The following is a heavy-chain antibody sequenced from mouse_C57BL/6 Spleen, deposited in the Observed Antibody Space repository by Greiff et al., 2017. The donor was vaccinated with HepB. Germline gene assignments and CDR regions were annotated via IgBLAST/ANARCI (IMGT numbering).Heavy chain of an antibody. V-gene: IGHV5-17*01. D-gene: IGHD4-1*01. J-gene: IGHJ2*01. Sequence: EVKLMESGGGLVKPGGSLKLSCAASGFTFSDYGMHWVCQAPEKGLEWVAYISSGSSTIYYADTVKGRFTISRDNAKNTLFLQMTSLRSEDTAMYYCARNWHYFDYWGQGTTLTVSS. CDR2: ISSGSSTI. CDR3: ARNWHYFDY. CDR1: GFTFSDYG.